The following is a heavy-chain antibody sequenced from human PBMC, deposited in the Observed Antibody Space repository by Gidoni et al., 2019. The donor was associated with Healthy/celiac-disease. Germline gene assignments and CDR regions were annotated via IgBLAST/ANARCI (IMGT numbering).Heavy chain of an antibody. V-gene: IGHV3-30-3*01. CDR3: ASGVYYYDSSGYRSGWNY. D-gene: IGHD3-22*01. CDR2: ISYDGSNK. CDR1: GLTFSSYA. Sequence: QVQLVESGGGVVQPGRSLRLSCAASGLTFSSYAMHWVRQAPGKGLEWVAVISYDGSNKYYADSVKGRFTISRDNSKNTLYLQMNSLRAEDTAVYYCASGVYYYDSSGYRSGWNYWGQGTLVTVSS. J-gene: IGHJ4*02.